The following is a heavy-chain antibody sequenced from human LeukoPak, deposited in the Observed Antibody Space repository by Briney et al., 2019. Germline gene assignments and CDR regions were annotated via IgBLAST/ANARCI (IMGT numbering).Heavy chain of an antibody. V-gene: IGHV1-2*02. CDR3: ARDQQGSPEYYFDY. CDR1: GYTLTGYY. J-gene: IGHJ4*02. Sequence: ASVRVSCQASGYTLTGYYIHWVRQAPGQGLEWIGWINPNSGNIRYAQNLQGRVTLTRDTSIRTAYMELIRLRSDDTAVYYCARDQQGSPEYYFDYWGQGTLVTVSS. D-gene: IGHD3-10*01. CDR2: INPNSGNI.